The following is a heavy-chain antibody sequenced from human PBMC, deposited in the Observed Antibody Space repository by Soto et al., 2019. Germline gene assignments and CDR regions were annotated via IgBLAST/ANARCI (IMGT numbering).Heavy chain of an antibody. CDR1: GYTFTSFD. J-gene: IGHJ4*02. V-gene: IGHV1-8*01. D-gene: IGHD3-22*01. CDR2: MNPNSGNT. CDR3: ARVESGYYCGDYGY. Sequence: QVQLVQSGAEVKKPGASVKVSCKTSGYTFTSFDINWVRQATGQGLEWMGFMNPNSGNTGYPQKFQGRVNMTRKTSISTAYMEVSSLRSEDTAVYYCARVESGYYCGDYGYWGQGTLVTVSS.